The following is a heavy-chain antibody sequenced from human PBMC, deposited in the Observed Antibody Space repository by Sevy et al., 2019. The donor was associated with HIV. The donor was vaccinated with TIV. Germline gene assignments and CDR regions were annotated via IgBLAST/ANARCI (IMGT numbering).Heavy chain of an antibody. D-gene: IGHD5-18*01. CDR1: GFTFSGSD. V-gene: IGHV3-73*01. Sequence: GGSLRLPCAASGFTFSGSDMHWVRQASGKGLEWVGRIRSKAKNYATAYAASVKGRFTISRDDSKNTAYLQMNSLKTEDTAVYFCTPAGYGFDYWGQGTLVAVSS. CDR2: IRSKAKNYAT. CDR3: TPAGYGFDY. J-gene: IGHJ4*02.